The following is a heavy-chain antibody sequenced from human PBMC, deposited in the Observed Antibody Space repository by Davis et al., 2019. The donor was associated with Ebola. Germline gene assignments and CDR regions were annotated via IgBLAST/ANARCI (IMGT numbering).Heavy chain of an antibody. V-gene: IGHV4-34*01. Sequence: PSETLSLTCAVYGQSFRDYYWSWIRQPPGKGLEWIGEINHSGSTYYNPSLKSRVTISIDTSRNQFSLKLTSVTAADTAVYYCASPHQIRGKDFFDCWGQGTLVTVSS. J-gene: IGHJ4*02. CDR1: GQSFRDYY. CDR2: INHSGST. D-gene: IGHD2-2*01. CDR3: ASPHQIRGKDFFDC.